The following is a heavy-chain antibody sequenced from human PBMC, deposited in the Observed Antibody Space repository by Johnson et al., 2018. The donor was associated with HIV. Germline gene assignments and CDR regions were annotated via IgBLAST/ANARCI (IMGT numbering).Heavy chain of an antibody. V-gene: IGHV3-20*04. J-gene: IGHJ3*02. CDR1: GFNFSNYG. CDR3: TRDRPHVGLIEYSSSSDAFDI. CDR2: INWNGGST. Sequence: VQLVESGGGVVQPGRSLRLSCAASGFNFSNYGMYWVRQAPGKGLEWVSGINWNGGSTGYADSVKGRFTISRDNAKNSLYLQMNSLRAEDTALYYCTRDRPHVGLIEYSSSSDAFDIWGQGTMVTVSS. D-gene: IGHD6-6*01.